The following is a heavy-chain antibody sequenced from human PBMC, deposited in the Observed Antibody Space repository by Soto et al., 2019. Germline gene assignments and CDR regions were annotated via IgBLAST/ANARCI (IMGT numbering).Heavy chain of an antibody. CDR1: GYTFTRFG. D-gene: IGHD6-13*01. V-gene: IGHV1-18*01. J-gene: IGHJ4*02. Sequence: QVQLVQSGAEVKKPGASVKVSCKASGYTFTRFGIRWARQAPGQGLEWMGWISAYNGNTNYSQQLQDRVTMTTDTSTSTAYLQLRSLRSDDPPVYYCARGRAAAVDFDYWGQGPLVTVSS. CDR3: ARGRAAAVDFDY. CDR2: ISAYNGNT.